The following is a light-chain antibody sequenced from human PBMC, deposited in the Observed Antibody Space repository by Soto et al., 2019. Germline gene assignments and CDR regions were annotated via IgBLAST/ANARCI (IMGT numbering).Light chain of an antibody. CDR3: QQYNNWPSWT. V-gene: IGKV3-15*01. CDR2: GAS. Sequence: EIVMTQSPATLSVSPGERATLSRRASQSVSSNLAWYQQKPGQAPRLLIYGASTRATGIPARFSGSGSGTEFTLTLSSLQSEDFAVYYCQQYNNWPSWTFGQGTKVEIK. J-gene: IGKJ1*01. CDR1: QSVSSN.